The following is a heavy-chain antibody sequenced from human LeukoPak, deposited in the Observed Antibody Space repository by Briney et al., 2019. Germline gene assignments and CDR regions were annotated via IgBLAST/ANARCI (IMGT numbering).Heavy chain of an antibody. CDR3: TRDQTPYY. CDR1: GFTFGDYA. Sequence: GGSLRLSCTASGFTFGDYAMSWVRQAPGKGLEWVGFIRSKIYGGTPEYAASVKGRFTISRDDSKGVAYLQMNSLKTEDTAVYYCTRDQTPYYWGQGTLVTVAS. V-gene: IGHV3-49*04. CDR2: IRSKIYGGTP. J-gene: IGHJ4*02.